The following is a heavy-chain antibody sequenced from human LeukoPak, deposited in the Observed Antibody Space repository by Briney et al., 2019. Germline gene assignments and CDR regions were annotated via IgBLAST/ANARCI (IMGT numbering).Heavy chain of an antibody. CDR2: ISAYNGNT. CDR1: GYTFTSYG. J-gene: IGHJ5*02. D-gene: IGHD4-17*01. Sequence: ASVKVSCKASGYTFTSYGISWVRQAPGQGLEWMGWISAYNGNTNYAQKLQGRVTMTTDTSTSTAYMELRSLRSDDTAVYYCARLFPGAVTAFNWFDPWGQGTLVTVSS. CDR3: ARLFPGAVTAFNWFDP. V-gene: IGHV1-18*01.